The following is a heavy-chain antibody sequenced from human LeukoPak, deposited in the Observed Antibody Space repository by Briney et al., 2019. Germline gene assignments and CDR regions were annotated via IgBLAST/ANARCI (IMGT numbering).Heavy chain of an antibody. D-gene: IGHD3-16*01. CDR3: AREIWDRGKFYLDS. CDR2: IWYDGSNE. J-gene: IGHJ4*02. V-gene: IGHV3-33*01. Sequence: GGSLRLSCATSGFTFSHYGMHWVRQAPGKGLEWVAVIWYDGSNEYNADSVKGRFTISRDNSKNTLFLQMNTLRAEDTDVYYCAREIWDRGKFYLDSWGQGTLVTVSS. CDR1: GFTFSHYG.